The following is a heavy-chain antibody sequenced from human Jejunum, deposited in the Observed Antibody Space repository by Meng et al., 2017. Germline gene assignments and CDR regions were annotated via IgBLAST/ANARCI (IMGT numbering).Heavy chain of an antibody. J-gene: IGHJ4*02. CDR2: ITTNTGNP. CDR1: GYTFTKYS. CDR3: ARLSWGVTGNDY. Sequence: QVQLVQSGAELKKPGSSVTVSCKSSGYTFTKYSINWVRHAPGQGLVWMGWITTNTGNPTYAQGFTGRFVFSLDTSVNTAYLQISSLKAEDTAVYYCARLSWGVTGNDYWGQGTLVTVSS. D-gene: IGHD6-19*01. V-gene: IGHV7-4-1*02.